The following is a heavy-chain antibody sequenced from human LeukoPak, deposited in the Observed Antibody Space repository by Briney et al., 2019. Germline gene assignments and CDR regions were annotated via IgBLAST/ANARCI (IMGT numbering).Heavy chain of an antibody. CDR2: ISYDGSNK. V-gene: IGHV3-30-3*01. D-gene: IGHD3-10*01. CDR3: ARGGIKVVRGVIIPNVHDY. CDR1: GFTFSSYA. Sequence: PGGSLRLSCAASGFTFSSYAMHWVRQAPGKGLEWVAVISYDGSNKYYADSVKGRFTISRDNSKNTLYLQMNSLRAEDTAVYYCARGGIKVVRGVIIPNVHDYWGQGTLVTVSS. J-gene: IGHJ4*02.